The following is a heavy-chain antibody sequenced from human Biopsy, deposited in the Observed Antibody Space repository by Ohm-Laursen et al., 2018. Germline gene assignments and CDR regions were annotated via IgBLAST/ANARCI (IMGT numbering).Heavy chain of an antibody. CDR2: ISHTGYT. D-gene: IGHD4-23*01. CDR1: GGSFTGHY. CDR3: ARGSNDFGGLYFPR. J-gene: IGHJ4*02. Sequence: PGTLSLTCTVSGGSFTGHYWTWIRQPPGKGLEWIGHISHTGYTSYKSSLKSRVTISLDTSRNHFSLRLSSLTAADTAVYYCARGSNDFGGLYFPRWGQGTLLTVSS. V-gene: IGHV4-59*11.